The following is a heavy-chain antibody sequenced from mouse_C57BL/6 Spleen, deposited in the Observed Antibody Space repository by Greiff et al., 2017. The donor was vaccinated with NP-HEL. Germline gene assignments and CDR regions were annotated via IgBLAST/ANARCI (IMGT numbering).Heavy chain of an antibody. CDR2: INPNNGGT. D-gene: IGHD2-2*01. CDR1: GYTFTDYY. CDR3: ARWYGYDYAMDY. V-gene: IGHV1-26*01. Sequence: EVKLQQSGPELVKPGASVKISCKASGYTFTDYYMNWVKQSHGKSLEWIGDINPNNGGTSYNQKFKGKATLTVDKSSSTAYMDLRSLTSEDSAVYYCARWYGYDYAMDYWGQGTSVTVSS. J-gene: IGHJ4*01.